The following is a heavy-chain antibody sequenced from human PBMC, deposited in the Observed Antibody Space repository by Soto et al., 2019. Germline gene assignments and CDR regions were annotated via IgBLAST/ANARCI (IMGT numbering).Heavy chain of an antibody. CDR1: GYTFTSYG. Sequence: GPEVKKPGASVKVSCKTSGYTFTSYGISWVRQAPGQGLEWMGWISTSKGNTNYAQKFQGRVTMTTDTSTNTAYMELRSLRSDDTAVYYCATRSPAFDYWGQGTLVTVSS. CDR3: ATRSPAFDY. CDR2: ISTSKGNT. V-gene: IGHV1-18*01. J-gene: IGHJ4*02.